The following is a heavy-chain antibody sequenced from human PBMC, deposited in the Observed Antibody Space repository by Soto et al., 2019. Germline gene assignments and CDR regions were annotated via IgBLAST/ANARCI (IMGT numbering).Heavy chain of an antibody. CDR2: IYYSGST. J-gene: IGHJ4*02. D-gene: IGHD2-15*01. CDR1: GGSISNYY. Sequence: PSETLSLTCTVSGGSISNYYWSWIRQPPGKGLEWIGYIYYSGSTNYNPSLKSRVTISVDTSKTQFSLKLSSVTAADTAVYYCARGYCSGGTCYSRFIDSWGQGTLVTVSS. V-gene: IGHV4-59*08. CDR3: ARGYCSGGTCYSRFIDS.